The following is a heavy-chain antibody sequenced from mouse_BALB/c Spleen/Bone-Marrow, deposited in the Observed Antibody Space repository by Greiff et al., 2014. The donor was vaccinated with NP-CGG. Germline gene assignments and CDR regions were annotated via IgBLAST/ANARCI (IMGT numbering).Heavy chain of an antibody. D-gene: IGHD1-3*01. J-gene: IGHJ4*01. CDR1: AYTFTDYT. V-gene: IGHV1-4*01. CDR3: ARRGRLRDNYYAMAY. Sequence: QVQLKESGAELARPGASVKMSCKASAYTFTDYTVHWVKQRPGQGLEWIGYINPSSGYTNYNQIFKDKATLTAAKSSSTAYMQPSSLTSDGSAVEYCARRGRLRDNYYAMAYWGQGNSVTVSA. CDR2: INPSSGYT.